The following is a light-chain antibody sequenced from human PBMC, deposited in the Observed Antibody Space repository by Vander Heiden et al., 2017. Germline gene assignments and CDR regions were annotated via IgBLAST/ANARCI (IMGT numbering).Light chain of an antibody. CDR3: QQYNSFSLT. Sequence: DIQMSQSPSTLSASVGDRVTITCRASQSISNWVAWYQQKPGKAPKLLMYKASTLESGVPSRFSGSGSGTEFTLTISSLQPDDFATYYCQQYNSFSLTFGPGTKVDIK. CDR2: KAS. CDR1: QSISNW. V-gene: IGKV1-5*03. J-gene: IGKJ3*01.